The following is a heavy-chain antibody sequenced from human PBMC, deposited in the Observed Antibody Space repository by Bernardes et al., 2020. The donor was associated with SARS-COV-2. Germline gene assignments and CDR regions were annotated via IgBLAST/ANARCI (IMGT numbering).Heavy chain of an antibody. J-gene: IGHJ5*02. CDR1: GFSLNTSGVG. V-gene: IGHV2-5*02. CDR2: IYWDDDK. Sequence: SGPTLVKPTQTLTLTCTFSGFSLNTSGVGVGWIRQPPGKALEWLALIYWDDDKRYSPSLKSRLTITKDTSKNQVVLTMTNMDPVDTATYYCARTRIPNFYGSGMLDPWGQGTLVTVSS. D-gene: IGHD3-10*01. CDR3: ARTRIPNFYGSGMLDP.